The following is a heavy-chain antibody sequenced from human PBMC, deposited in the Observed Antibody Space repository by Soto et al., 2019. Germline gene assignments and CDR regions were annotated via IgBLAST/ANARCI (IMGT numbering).Heavy chain of an antibody. CDR1: GGSISSSTYY. Sequence: QLQLQESGPGLVKPSETLSLTCTVSGGSISSSTYYWGWIRQPPGKGLEWIGSVYFSATTYYNPSLKSRLTFSEDTSNTLFSLKLSSVTAADTAVYYCARHGLSSSGWTAAGFDYWGQGIVVTVSS. CDR2: VYFSATT. V-gene: IGHV4-39*01. D-gene: IGHD6-19*01. CDR3: ARHGLSSSGWTAAGFDY. J-gene: IGHJ4*02.